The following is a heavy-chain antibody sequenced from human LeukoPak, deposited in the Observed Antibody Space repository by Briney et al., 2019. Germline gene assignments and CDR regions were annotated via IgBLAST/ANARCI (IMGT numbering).Heavy chain of an antibody. Sequence: GGSMRLSCAASGFTFSNHGMNWVRQAPGKGLEWLSGVSPPGGGTYYADSVKGRFTISRDDSKNTLSLQINSLRAEDTAVYYCARDPYSGSYVDYYYYYYMDVWGKGTTVTISS. CDR1: GFTFSNHG. D-gene: IGHD1-26*01. J-gene: IGHJ6*03. CDR3: ARDPYSGSYVDYYYYYYMDV. CDR2: VSPPGGGT. V-gene: IGHV3-23*01.